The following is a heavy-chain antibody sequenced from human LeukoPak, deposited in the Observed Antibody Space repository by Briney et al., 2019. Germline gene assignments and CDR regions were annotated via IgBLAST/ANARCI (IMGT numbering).Heavy chain of an antibody. CDR1: GFTFSSYW. Sequence: PGGSLRLSCAASGFTFSSYWMTWVRQAPGKGLEWVANIKQDGSEKYYVDSVKGRFTISRDNAKNSLYLQMNSLRAEDTAVYYCARWTGYSAFDIWGQGTMVTVSS. J-gene: IGHJ3*02. D-gene: IGHD3/OR15-3a*01. CDR2: IKQDGSEK. CDR3: ARWTGYSAFDI. V-gene: IGHV3-7*01.